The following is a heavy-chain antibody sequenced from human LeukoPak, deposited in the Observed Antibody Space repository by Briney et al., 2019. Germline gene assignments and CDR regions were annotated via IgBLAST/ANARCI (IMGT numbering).Heavy chain of an antibody. CDR2: INHSGST. V-gene: IGHV4-38-2*02. CDR1: GYSISTAYY. Sequence: PSETLSLTCTVSGYSISTAYYWGWIRQPPGKGLEWIGEINHSGSTNYNPSLKSRVTISVDASKNQFSLKLSSVTAADTAVYYCARVTRRWLQLDYWGQGTLVSVSS. J-gene: IGHJ4*02. D-gene: IGHD5-24*01. CDR3: ARVTRRWLQLDY.